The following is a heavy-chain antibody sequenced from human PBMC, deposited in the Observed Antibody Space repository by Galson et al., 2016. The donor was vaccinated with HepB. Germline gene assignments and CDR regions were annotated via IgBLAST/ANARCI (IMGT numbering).Heavy chain of an antibody. CDR2: IGAGGGST. CDR3: AKPIVGAVFHAFDI. CDR1: GFTFTSYA. Sequence: SLRLSCAASGFTFTSYAMSWVRQAPGKGLEWVSTIGAGGGSTYYADSVKGRFTISRDHSKNTVYLQMSSLRAEDTAVYYCAKPIVGAVFHAFDIWGQGTMVTVSS. D-gene: IGHD1-26*01. J-gene: IGHJ3*02. V-gene: IGHV3-23*01.